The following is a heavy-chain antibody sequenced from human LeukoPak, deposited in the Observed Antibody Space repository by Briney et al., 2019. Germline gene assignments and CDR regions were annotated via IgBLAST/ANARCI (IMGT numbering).Heavy chain of an antibody. V-gene: IGHV4-39*07. CDR1: GGSISSSSYY. CDR3: ARDNAGYSSSRTITYQYYYYYYYMDV. CDR2: IYYSGST. J-gene: IGHJ6*03. D-gene: IGHD6-13*01. Sequence: SETLSLTCTVSGGSISSSSYYWGWIRQPPGKGLEWIGSIYYSGSTYYNPSLKSRVTISVDTSKNQFSLKLSSVTAADTAVYYCARDNAGYSSSRTITYQYYYYYYYMDVWGKGTTVTVSS.